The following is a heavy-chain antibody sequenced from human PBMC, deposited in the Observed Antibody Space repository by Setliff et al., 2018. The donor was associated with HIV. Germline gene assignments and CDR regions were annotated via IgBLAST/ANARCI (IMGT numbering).Heavy chain of an antibody. V-gene: IGHV4-31*03. D-gene: IGHD5-12*01. CDR3: ASEKYKFGYQVYFFDS. CDR1: GDSVSSGGFY. CDR2: LFYSGTT. Sequence: PSETLSLTCSVSGDSVSSGGFYWSWIRQRPDKGLEWIGHLFYSGTTYYSPSLKSRVIISRDTSENQFSLQLSSVTAADTAVYFCASEKYKFGYQVYFFDSWGQGTLVTVSS. J-gene: IGHJ4*02.